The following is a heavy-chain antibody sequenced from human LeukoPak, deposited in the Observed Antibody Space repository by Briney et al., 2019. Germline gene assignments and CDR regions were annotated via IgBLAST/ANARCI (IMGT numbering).Heavy chain of an antibody. Sequence: ASVKVSCKASGYTFTTYAMHWVRQAPGQRLEWMGWINAGNGNTKYSQKFQGRVTITRDTSASTAYMELSSLRSGDTAVYYCARDRDLFVWLLMDYYYCLDVWGKGTTVTVSS. CDR2: INAGNGNT. CDR3: ARDRDLFVWLLMDYYYCLDV. J-gene: IGHJ6*04. CDR1: GYTFTTYA. D-gene: IGHD3-9*01. V-gene: IGHV1-3*01.